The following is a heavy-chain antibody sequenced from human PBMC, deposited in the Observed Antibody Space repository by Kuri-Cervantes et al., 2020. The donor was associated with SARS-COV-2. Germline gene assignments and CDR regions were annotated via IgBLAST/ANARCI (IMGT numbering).Heavy chain of an antibody. CDR3: ARLVSYCSSTSCYAYYFDY. V-gene: IGHV4-38-2*01. CDR2: IYYSGST. D-gene: IGHD2-2*01. Sequence: SQTLSLTCAVSGYSISSGYYWSWIRQPPGKGLEWIGYIYYSGSTKYNPSLKSRVTISVDTSKNQFSLKLSSVTAADTAVYYCARLVSYCSSTSCYAYYFDYWGQGTLVTVSS. CDR1: GYSISSGYY. J-gene: IGHJ4*02.